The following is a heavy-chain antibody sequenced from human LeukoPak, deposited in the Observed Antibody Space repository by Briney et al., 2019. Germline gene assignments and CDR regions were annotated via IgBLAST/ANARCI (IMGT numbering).Heavy chain of an antibody. Sequence: ASVKVSCKASGYTFTSYDINWVRQATGQGLERMGWMNPNSGNTGYAQKFQGRVTMTRSTSISTAYMELSSLRSEDTAVYYCARAVRGWYGNWFDPWGQGTLVTVSS. J-gene: IGHJ5*02. D-gene: IGHD6-19*01. CDR3: ARAVRGWYGNWFDP. CDR1: GYTFTSYD. V-gene: IGHV1-8*01. CDR2: MNPNSGNT.